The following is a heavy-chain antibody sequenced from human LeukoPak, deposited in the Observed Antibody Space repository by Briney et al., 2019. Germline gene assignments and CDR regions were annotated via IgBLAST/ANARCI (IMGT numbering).Heavy chain of an antibody. J-gene: IGHJ4*01. Sequence: GGSLRLSCAASGFTFNTYGMHWVRQAPGKGLEWVAVIWYDGSNEYFADSVKGRFTISRDNSKNSLYLQMNSLRAEDTAMYYCARALYSYGVLDYWGHGTLVSVSS. V-gene: IGHV3-33*01. CDR2: IWYDGSNE. D-gene: IGHD5-18*01. CDR3: ARALYSYGVLDY. CDR1: GFTFNTYG.